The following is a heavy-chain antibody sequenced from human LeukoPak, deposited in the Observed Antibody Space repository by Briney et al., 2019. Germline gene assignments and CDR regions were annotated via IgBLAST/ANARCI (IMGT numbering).Heavy chain of an antibody. V-gene: IGHV3-30*02. CDR2: IRYDGNNK. Sequence: GGSLRLSSAASGFTFSSYGMHWVRQAPGKGLEWVAFIRYDGNNKQYEDSLKGRFTISRDNSKNTLYLQMNSLRAEDTAVYYCAKPPPDSSSWLFDYWGKGTLVTVSS. CDR3: AKPPPDSSSWLFDY. CDR1: GFTFSSYG. J-gene: IGHJ4*02. D-gene: IGHD6-13*01.